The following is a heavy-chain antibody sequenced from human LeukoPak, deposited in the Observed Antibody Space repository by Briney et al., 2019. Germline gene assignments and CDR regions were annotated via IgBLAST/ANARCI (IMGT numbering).Heavy chain of an antibody. V-gene: IGHV4-39*02. CDR2: IYYSGRT. CDR1: GGSIISSSYN. Sequence: PSETLSLTCTVSGGSIISSSYNWGRIRQPPGKGLEWIGSIYYSGRTNYNPSLSSRLTISVDTSKNHFSLRLRSVTAADTAVYYCARLPTGFPNWFDPWGPGALVTVSA. CDR3: ARLPTGFPNWFDP. J-gene: IGHJ5*02. D-gene: IGHD4-17*01.